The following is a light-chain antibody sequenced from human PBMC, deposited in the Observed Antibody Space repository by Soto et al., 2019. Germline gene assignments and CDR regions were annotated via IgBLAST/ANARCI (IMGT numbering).Light chain of an antibody. CDR3: QQYYSTPPL. V-gene: IGKV4-1*01. J-gene: IGKJ2*01. Sequence: DIVMTQAPDSLAVSLGERATLNCKSSQSVLFSSNNKNYLAWYQQKPGQPPKLLIYCASTRESGVPDRFSGSGSETDFTLTISSLQAEDVTVYYCQQYYSTPPLFGQGTKLEIK. CDR2: CAS. CDR1: QSVLFSSNNKNY.